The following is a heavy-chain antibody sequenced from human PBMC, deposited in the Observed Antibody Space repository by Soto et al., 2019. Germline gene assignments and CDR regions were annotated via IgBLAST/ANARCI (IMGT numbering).Heavy chain of an antibody. CDR3: ARGSGYGSGIFQTPQPPDY. Sequence: SETLSLTCTVSGSSINNYYWNWIRQPPGRGLEWIGYIYNTGRTNYNPSLKSRVTISVDTSKKQFSLKLRSVTAADTAVYYGARGSGYGSGIFQTPQPPDYWGQGTLVTVSS. CDR2: IYNTGRT. CDR1: GSSINNYY. J-gene: IGHJ4*02. V-gene: IGHV4-59*01. D-gene: IGHD3-10*01.